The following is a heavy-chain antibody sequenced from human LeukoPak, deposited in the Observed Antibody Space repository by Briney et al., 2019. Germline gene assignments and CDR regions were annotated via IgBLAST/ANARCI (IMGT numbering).Heavy chain of an antibody. CDR2: IWYDGSNK. Sequence: GRSLRLSCAASGFTFNSYGMHWVRQAPGKGLEWVAVIWYDGSNKYYADSVKGRFTIPRDNSKNTLYLQMSSLRAEDTAVYYCASGWYYFDYWGQGTLVTVSS. CDR1: GFTFNSYG. J-gene: IGHJ4*02. D-gene: IGHD6-19*01. CDR3: ASGWYYFDY. V-gene: IGHV3-33*01.